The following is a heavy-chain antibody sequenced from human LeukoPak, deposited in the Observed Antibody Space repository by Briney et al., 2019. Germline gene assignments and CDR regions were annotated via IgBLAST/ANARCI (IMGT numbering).Heavy chain of an antibody. CDR1: GDSVSSNSAA. J-gene: IGHJ5*02. D-gene: IGHD3-16*02. CDR3: VRGNYVWGSYRTNWFDP. V-gene: IGHV6-1*01. CDR2: TYYKSKWYN. Sequence: SQTLSLTCAISGDSVSSNSAAWNWIRQSPSRGLEWLGRTYYKSKWYNDYAVSVKSRITINPDTSKNQFSLQLNSVTPEDTAVYYCVRGNYVWGSYRTNWFDPWGQGTLVTVSS.